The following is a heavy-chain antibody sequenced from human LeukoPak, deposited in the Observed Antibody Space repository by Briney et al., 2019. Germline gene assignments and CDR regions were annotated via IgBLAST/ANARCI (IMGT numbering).Heavy chain of an antibody. CDR1: GFNFRSYW. CDR3: AKDLDSSGHPVAFDI. J-gene: IGHJ3*02. CDR2: MDPDGRTI. V-gene: IGHV3-74*01. D-gene: IGHD3-22*01. Sequence: GGSLRLSCAASGFNFRSYWMHWVRQAPGKGLEWVSRMDPDGRTIDYADSVKGRFTISRDNSKNTLYLQMNSLRAEDTAVYYCAKDLDSSGHPVAFDIWGQGTMVTVSS.